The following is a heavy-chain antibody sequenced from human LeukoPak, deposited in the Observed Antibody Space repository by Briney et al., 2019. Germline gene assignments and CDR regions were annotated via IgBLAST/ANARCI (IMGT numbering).Heavy chain of an antibody. Sequence: SQTLSLTCAISGDSVSSNSAAWNWIRQSPSRGLEWLGRTYYRSKWYNDYAISVKSRITINPDTSKNPFSLHLNSVTPGDTAVYYCARGTATASYPINWFDPWGQGILVTVSS. D-gene: IGHD1-14*01. CDR1: GDSVSSNSAA. CDR2: TYYRSKWYN. CDR3: ARGTATASYPINWFDP. V-gene: IGHV6-1*01. J-gene: IGHJ5*02.